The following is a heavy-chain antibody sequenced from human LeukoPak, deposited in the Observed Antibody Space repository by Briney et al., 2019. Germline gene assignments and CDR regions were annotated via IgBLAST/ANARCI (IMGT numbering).Heavy chain of an antibody. D-gene: IGHD4-11*01. J-gene: IGHJ4*02. CDR3: ARHGRHSDYSY. Sequence: SETLSLTCTVSGGSISSGSDYFWDWIRQPPGKGLEWIGDIHYTGTTDYNPSLKSRVTISVDTSRNQFSLKLTSVTATDAAVYYSARHGRHSDYSYWGQGTLVTVSS. CDR1: GGSISSGSDYF. CDR2: IHYTGTT. V-gene: IGHV4-39*01.